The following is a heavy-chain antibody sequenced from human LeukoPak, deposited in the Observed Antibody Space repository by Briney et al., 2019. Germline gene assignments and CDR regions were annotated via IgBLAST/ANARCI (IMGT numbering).Heavy chain of an antibody. J-gene: IGHJ5*02. CDR3: ARDYYSRFYP. CDR1: GGSISSYY. CDR2: IYYSGST. D-gene: IGHD4-11*01. Sequence: SETLSLTCTVSGGSISSYYWSWIRQPPGKGLEWIGYIYYSGSTNYNPSLQSRVTISVDTSKNQFSLKLSSVTAANTAVYYCARDYYSRFYPWGQGTLVTVSS. V-gene: IGHV4-59*01.